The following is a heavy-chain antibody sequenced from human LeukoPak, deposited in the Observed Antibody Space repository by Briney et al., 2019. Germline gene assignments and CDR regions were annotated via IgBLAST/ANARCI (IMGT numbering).Heavy chain of an antibody. Sequence: GRSLRLSCVASGFAFRDYGMHWVRQAPGKGLEWVAVISYDGINTHYADSVKGRFTTSKDNSKNTLYLQLNTLRPEDTAVYYCANDDARGFGEPSPYDYWGQGTRVIVSS. CDR3: ANDDARGFGEPSPYDY. V-gene: IGHV3-30*18. CDR2: ISYDGINT. J-gene: IGHJ4*02. CDR1: GFAFRDYG. D-gene: IGHD3-10*01.